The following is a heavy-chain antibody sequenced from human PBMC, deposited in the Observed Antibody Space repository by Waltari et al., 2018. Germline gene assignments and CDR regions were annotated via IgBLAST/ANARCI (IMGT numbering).Heavy chain of an antibody. V-gene: IGHV4-39*07. J-gene: IGHJ4*02. CDR3: ASVSIVATIIDD. CDR2: IYYSGRT. D-gene: IGHD5-12*01. CDR1: GGSISSSSYY. Sequence: QLQLQESGPGLVKPSETLSLTCTVSGGSISSSSYYWGWIRQPPGKGLEWIGSIYYSGRTYYNPSLESRFTISVDTSKNQFSLKLSSVIAADTAVYYCASVSIVATIIDDWGQRTLVTVSS.